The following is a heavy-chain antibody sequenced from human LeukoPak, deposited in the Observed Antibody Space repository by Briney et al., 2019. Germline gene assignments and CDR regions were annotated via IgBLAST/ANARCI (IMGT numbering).Heavy chain of an antibody. CDR3: ARGLSGYSYYYYYYMDV. D-gene: IGHD3-22*01. CDR1: GGSVTSYY. J-gene: IGHJ6*03. Sequence: SSGTLSLTCSVSGGSVTSYYWSWIRQPPGKGLEWIGYVYYSGTTNYNPSVKSRVTISVDTSKNQFSLKLSSVTAADTAVYYCARGLSGYSYYYYYYMDVWGKGTTVTISS. V-gene: IGHV4-59*08. CDR2: VYYSGTT.